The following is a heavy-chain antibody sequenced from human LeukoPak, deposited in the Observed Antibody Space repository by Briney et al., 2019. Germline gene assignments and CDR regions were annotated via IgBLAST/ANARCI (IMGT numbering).Heavy chain of an antibody. CDR3: ARRIQGMAPYYFDY. Sequence: GGSLRLSCTASGFTFSSYWMHWVRQAPGKGLVWVSRSNSDGCSTSYADSVKGRFTISRDNAKNTLYLQMNSLRAEDTAVYYCARRIQGMAPYYFDYWGQGTLVTVSS. D-gene: IGHD5-24*01. CDR2: SNSDGCST. J-gene: IGHJ4*02. V-gene: IGHV3-74*01. CDR1: GFTFSSYW.